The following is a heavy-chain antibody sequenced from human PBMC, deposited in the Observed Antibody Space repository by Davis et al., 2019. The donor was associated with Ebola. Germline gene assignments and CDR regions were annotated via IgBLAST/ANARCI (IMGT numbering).Heavy chain of an antibody. Sequence: SETLSLTCTVSGDSMSDYYYNWIRQPPGRGLEWIGNIYYSGTTNLNPSLKSRVTISVDTSKNQFSLQLRSVTAADTAVYYCATHYGRFDYWGQGTLVTVSS. CDR1: GDSMSDYY. CDR3: ATHYGRFDY. CDR2: IYYSGTT. V-gene: IGHV4-59*01. J-gene: IGHJ4*02. D-gene: IGHD3-10*01.